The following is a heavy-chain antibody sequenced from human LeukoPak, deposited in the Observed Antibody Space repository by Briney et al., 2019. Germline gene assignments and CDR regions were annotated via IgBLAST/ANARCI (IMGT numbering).Heavy chain of an antibody. V-gene: IGHV3-30*04. J-gene: IGHJ4*02. CDR1: GFSFSSYA. CDR2: ISYNGGKK. Sequence: PGGSLRLSCAASGFSFSSYAIHWVRQAPGKGLEWVALISYNGGKKDYADSVKGRFTIDRDNSKNTLYVQMNSLRVEDTAVYYCAKAQRGFDDFWSGYDYWGQGSLVTVSS. CDR3: AKAQRGFDDFWSGYDY. D-gene: IGHD3-3*01.